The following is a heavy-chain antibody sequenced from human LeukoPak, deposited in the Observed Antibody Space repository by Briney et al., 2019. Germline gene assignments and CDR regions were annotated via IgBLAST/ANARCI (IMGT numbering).Heavy chain of an antibody. CDR1: GFTFSFYA. CDR3: AKRIVGVLQAFDI. CDR2: ITSSGNTT. V-gene: IGHV3-23*01. J-gene: IGHJ3*02. Sequence: PGGSLRLSCAASGFTFSFYAMSWVRQAPGKGLEWVAGITSSGNTTYYADPVKGRFTISRDNSRNILYLQMNSLRAEDTALYYCAKRIVGVLQAFDIWGQGTMVTVSS. D-gene: IGHD1-26*01.